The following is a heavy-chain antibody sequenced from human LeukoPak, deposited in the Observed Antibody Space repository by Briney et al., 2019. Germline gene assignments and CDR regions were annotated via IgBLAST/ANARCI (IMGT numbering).Heavy chain of an antibody. CDR1: GFTFSSYS. Sequence: GGSLRLSCAASGFTFSSYSMNWVRQAPGKGLEWVSSIRISGSYIYYADSVKGRFTLSRDNDKNSLNLLMNSLRAEDTAVYYCARDIVVVPAAIKTGYYYYGMDVWGQGTTVTVSS. D-gene: IGHD2-2*02. V-gene: IGHV3-21*01. CDR3: ARDIVVVPAAIKTGYYYYGMDV. J-gene: IGHJ6*02. CDR2: IRISGSYI.